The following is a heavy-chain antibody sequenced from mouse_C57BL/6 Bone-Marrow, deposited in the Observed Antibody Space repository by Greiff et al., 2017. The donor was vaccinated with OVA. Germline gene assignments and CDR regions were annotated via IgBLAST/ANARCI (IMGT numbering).Heavy chain of an antibody. J-gene: IGHJ3*01. D-gene: IGHD1-3*01. Sequence: EVQLVESGGGLVKPGGSLKLSCAASGFTFSSYAMSWVRQTPEKRLEWVATISDGGSYTYYPDNVKGRFTISRDNAKNNLYLQMSHLKSEDTAMYYCARGRSTWFAYWGQGTLVTVSA. CDR1: GFTFSSYA. CDR3: ARGRSTWFAY. CDR2: ISDGGSYT. V-gene: IGHV5-4*01.